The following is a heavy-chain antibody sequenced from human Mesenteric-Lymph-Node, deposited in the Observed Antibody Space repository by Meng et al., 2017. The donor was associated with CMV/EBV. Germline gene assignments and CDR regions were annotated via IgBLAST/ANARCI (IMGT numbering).Heavy chain of an antibody. CDR3: AQIRQQLAYFDY. D-gene: IGHD6-13*01. V-gene: IGHV3-23*01. CDR1: GFTFSSYA. J-gene: IGHJ4*02. Sequence: GGSLRLSCAASGFTFSSYAMSWVRQAPGKGLEWVSTVSASGGSTFYADSVKGRFTISRDNSKNTVYVQMNSLRAEDTAVYYCAQIRQQLAYFDYWGQGMLVTVSS. CDR2: VSASGGST.